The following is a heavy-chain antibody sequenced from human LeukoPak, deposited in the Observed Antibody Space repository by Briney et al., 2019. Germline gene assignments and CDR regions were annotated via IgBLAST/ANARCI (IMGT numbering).Heavy chain of an antibody. CDR2: INPNSGDT. CDR3: AKSIAVAGLAGGRTFDY. Sequence: ASVKVSCKASGYTFTGYYMHWVRQAPGQGLEWMGWINPNSGDTNYAQKFQGRVTMTRDTSISTAYMELSRLRPEDTAVYYCAKSIAVAGLAGGRTFDYWGQGTLVTVSS. D-gene: IGHD6-19*01. J-gene: IGHJ4*02. CDR1: GYTFTGYY. V-gene: IGHV1-2*02.